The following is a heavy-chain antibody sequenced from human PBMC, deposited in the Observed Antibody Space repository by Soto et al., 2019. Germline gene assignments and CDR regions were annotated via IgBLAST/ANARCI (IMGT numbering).Heavy chain of an antibody. J-gene: IGHJ6*02. Sequence: GGSLRLSCAASGFTFSSYAMHWVRQAPGKGLEWVAVISYDGSNKYYADSVKGRFTISRDNSKNTLYLQMNSLRAEDTAVYYCARSLGGCSGGSCYPRYYYYYGMDVWGQGTTVTV. CDR3: ARSLGGCSGGSCYPRYYYYYGMDV. V-gene: IGHV3-30-3*01. D-gene: IGHD2-15*01. CDR2: ISYDGSNK. CDR1: GFTFSSYA.